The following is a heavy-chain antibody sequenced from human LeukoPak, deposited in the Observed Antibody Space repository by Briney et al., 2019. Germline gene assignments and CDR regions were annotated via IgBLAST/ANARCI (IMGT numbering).Heavy chain of an antibody. Sequence: SETLSLTCTVSGGSISSSSYYWGWIRQPPEQGLEWIGSFYYSGRTSYNPSLKSRVTISVDTSKNQFSLKLTSVTAADTAVYYCARQYYYASGTIDYWGQGTLVSVSS. CDR2: FYYSGRT. V-gene: IGHV4-39*01. CDR1: GGSISSSSYY. J-gene: IGHJ4*02. CDR3: ARQYYYASGTIDY. D-gene: IGHD3-10*01.